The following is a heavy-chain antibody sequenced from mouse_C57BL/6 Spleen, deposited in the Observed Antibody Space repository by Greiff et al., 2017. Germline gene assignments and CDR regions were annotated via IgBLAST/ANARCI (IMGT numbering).Heavy chain of an antibody. CDR2: IRNKANGYTT. CDR3: ARSLYYGMDY. V-gene: IGHV7-3*01. CDR1: GFTFTDYY. Sequence: EVMLVESGGGLVQPGGSLSLSCAASGFTFTDYYMSWVRQPPGKALEWLGFIRNKANGYTTEYSASVKGRFTIFRDNSQSILYLQMNALRAEDSATYYCARSLYYGMDYWGQGTSVTVSS. D-gene: IGHD1-1*01. J-gene: IGHJ4*01.